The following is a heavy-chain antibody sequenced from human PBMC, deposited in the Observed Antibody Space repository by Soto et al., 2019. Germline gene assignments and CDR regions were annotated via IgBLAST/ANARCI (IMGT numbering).Heavy chain of an antibody. J-gene: IGHJ6*02. Sequence: QVQLVQSGAEVRKPGASVKVSCKASGYTFTTYGITWVRQAPGQGLEWMGWISGYDGHTKYAQKFQGRIIMTTDTSTSTVYMDLRSLRSDDTAVYYCAREGEMPYYYYGLDVWGHGTTVTVSS. CDR3: AREGEMPYYYYGLDV. CDR2: ISGYDGHT. CDR1: GYTFTTYG. V-gene: IGHV1-18*01. D-gene: IGHD3-16*01.